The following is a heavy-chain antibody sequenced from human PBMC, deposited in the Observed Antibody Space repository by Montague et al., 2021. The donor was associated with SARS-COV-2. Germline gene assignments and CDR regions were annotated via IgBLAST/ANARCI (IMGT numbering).Heavy chain of an antibody. J-gene: IGHJ3*02. CDR2: FYRVGST. CDR1: GASVGSSD. Sequence: SETLSLTCTVSGASVGSSDWGWIRQSPGKGLEWIGYFYRVGSTDYNPSLKSRATISRDTSKNQFSLKVRSVTAADTAVYYCARGTMTADAFDIWGQGTMVTVSS. V-gene: IGHV4-59*02. CDR3: ARGTMTADAFDI. D-gene: IGHD1-14*01.